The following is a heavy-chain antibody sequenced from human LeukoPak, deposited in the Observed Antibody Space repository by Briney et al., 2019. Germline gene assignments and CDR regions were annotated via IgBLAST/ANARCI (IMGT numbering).Heavy chain of an antibody. CDR3: ASRARGFHAFDI. Sequence: GGSLRLSCAASGFTFSSYGMSWVRQAPGKGLEWVSSISSSSSYIYYADSVKGRFTISRDNAKNSLYLQMNSLRAEDTAVYYCASRARGFHAFDIWGQGTMVTVSS. J-gene: IGHJ3*02. CDR1: GFTFSSYG. CDR2: ISSSSSYI. D-gene: IGHD5-12*01. V-gene: IGHV3-21*01.